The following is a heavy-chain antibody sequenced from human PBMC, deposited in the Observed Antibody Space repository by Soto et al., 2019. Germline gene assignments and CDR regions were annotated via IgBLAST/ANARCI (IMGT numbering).Heavy chain of an antibody. CDR2: INHSGST. D-gene: IGHD2-2*01. J-gene: IGHJ5*02. V-gene: IGHV4-34*01. CDR1: GGSFSGYY. CDR3: ARGVVVVPAPPEDWFEP. Sequence: SETLSLTCAVYGGSFSGYYWSWIRQPPGKGLEWIGEINHSGSTNYNPSLKSRVTISVDTSKNQFSLKLSSVTAADTAVYYCARGVVVVPAPPEDWFEPSGQGTLVTVSS.